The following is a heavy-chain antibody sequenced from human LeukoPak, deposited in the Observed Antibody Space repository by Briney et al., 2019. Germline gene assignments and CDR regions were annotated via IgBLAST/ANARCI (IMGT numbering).Heavy chain of an antibody. CDR3: AKDSRKWSGETQYYGMDV. D-gene: IGHD3-10*01. CDR1: GCTFDDYA. V-gene: IGHV3-9*01. Sequence: PGRSLRLSCSASGCTFDDYAMHWVRQAPGKGLEWVSGITWNTYSIGYVDSVKGRFTISRDNAKNSLYLQMDSLREEDTAVYYCAKDSRKWSGETQYYGMDVWGQGTTVIVSS. J-gene: IGHJ6*02. CDR2: ITWNTYSI.